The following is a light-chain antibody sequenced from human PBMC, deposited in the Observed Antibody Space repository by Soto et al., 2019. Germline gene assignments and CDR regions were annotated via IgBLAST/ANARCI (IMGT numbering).Light chain of an antibody. J-gene: IGLJ2*01. CDR2: AND. V-gene: IGLV1-44*01. Sequence: QPVLTQPPSASGTPGQRVSISCSGSSSNIGSKTVSWYQHVPGTAPKLLIHANDQRPSGVPDRFSGSKSDTSASLAISGLQSEDEADYYCAAWDDSLKGVVFGGGTKLTVL. CDR3: AAWDDSLKGVV. CDR1: SSNIGSKT.